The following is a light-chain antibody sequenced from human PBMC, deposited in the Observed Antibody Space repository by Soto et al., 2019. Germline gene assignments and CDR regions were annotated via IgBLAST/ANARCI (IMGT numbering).Light chain of an antibody. CDR3: QHYNIYSEA. V-gene: IGKV1-5*03. Sequence: DIQMTQSPSTLSGSVGDRVTITCRASQTISSWLAWYQQKPGKAPKLLIYKSSTLKSGVPSRFSCSGSGTEFTLTISSLQPDDLATYYCQHYNIYSEAFGQGTKVELK. CDR1: QTISSW. J-gene: IGKJ1*01. CDR2: KSS.